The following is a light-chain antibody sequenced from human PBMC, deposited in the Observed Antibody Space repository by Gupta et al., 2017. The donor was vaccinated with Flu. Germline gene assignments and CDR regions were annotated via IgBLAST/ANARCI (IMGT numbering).Light chain of an antibody. Sequence: LAWYQQKPGQGPRLLMSGAVTRAADIPPRFSGSGSATEFTLTIDSLQSEDSAVYYCQQYDTWPYSFGQGTKVEIK. V-gene: IGKV3-15*01. CDR3: QQYDTWPYS. J-gene: IGKJ2*03. CDR2: GAV.